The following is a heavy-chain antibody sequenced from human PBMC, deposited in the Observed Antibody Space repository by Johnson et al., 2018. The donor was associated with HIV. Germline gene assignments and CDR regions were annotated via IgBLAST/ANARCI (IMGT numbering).Heavy chain of an antibody. D-gene: IGHD6-19*01. V-gene: IGHV3-30-3*01. CDR2: ISYDGSNK. CDR3: AGRSSAWYEDAFDM. J-gene: IGHJ3*02. CDR1: GFSFSAYA. Sequence: VQLVESGGGVVRPGGSLRLSCAAAGFSFSAYAMHWVRQAPGKGLEWVAVISYDGSNKYYADSVKGRFTISRDNSKNTFYLQMNSLRVEDTAIYYCAGRSSAWYEDAFDMWGQGTMVTVSS.